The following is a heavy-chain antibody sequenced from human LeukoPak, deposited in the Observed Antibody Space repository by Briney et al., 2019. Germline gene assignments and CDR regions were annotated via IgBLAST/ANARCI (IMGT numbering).Heavy chain of an antibody. V-gene: IGHV4-31*03. Sequence: PSQTLSLTCTVSGGSISSGGYSWSWIRQHPGKGLEWIGYIYYGGSTYYNPSLKSRVTISVDTSKNQFSLKLSSVTAADTAVYYCARSPGYYDSSEGLPFDYWGQGTLVTVSS. CDR1: GGSISSGGYS. J-gene: IGHJ4*02. CDR2: IYYGGST. CDR3: ARSPGYYDSSEGLPFDY. D-gene: IGHD3-22*01.